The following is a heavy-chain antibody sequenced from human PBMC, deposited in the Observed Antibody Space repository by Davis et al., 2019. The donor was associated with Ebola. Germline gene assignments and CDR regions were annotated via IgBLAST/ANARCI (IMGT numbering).Heavy chain of an antibody. J-gene: IGHJ6*02. CDR3: ARLSDMATKNYYYYGMDV. Sequence: GESLKISCKGSGYSFTSYWISWVRQMPGKGLEWMGRIDPSDSYTNYSPSFQGHVTISADKSISTAYLQWSSLKASDTAMYYCARLSDMATKNYYYYGMDVWGQGTTVTVSS. CDR2: IDPSDSYT. D-gene: IGHD5-24*01. V-gene: IGHV5-10-1*01. CDR1: GYSFTSYW.